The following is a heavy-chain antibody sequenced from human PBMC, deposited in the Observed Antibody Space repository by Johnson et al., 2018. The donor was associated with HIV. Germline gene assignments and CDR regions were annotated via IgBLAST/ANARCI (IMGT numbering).Heavy chain of an antibody. CDR1: GFIFRNFA. CDR3: ARGDPPNVFDI. J-gene: IGHJ3*02. Sequence: QVQLVESGGGVVQPGRSLRLTCEGSGFIFRNFAMHWVRQAPGKGLEWVSVVYRGGTTNYADSVKGRFTISRDNSKNTLYLQMNSLRADDTAVYYCARGDPPNVFDIWGQGTMVTVSS. CDR2: VYRGGTT. V-gene: IGHV3-NL1*01.